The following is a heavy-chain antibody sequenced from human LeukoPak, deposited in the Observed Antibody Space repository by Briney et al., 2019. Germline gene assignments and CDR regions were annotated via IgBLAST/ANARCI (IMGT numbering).Heavy chain of an antibody. CDR3: ARGQWLGMDWFDP. V-gene: IGHV3-64*01. CDR2: ISSNGGST. CDR1: GFTFSSYA. Sequence: PGGSLRLSCAASGFTFSSYAMHWVRQAPGKGLEYVSAISSNGGSTYYANSVKGRFTISRDNSKNTLYLQMGSLRAEDMAVYYCARGQWLGMDWFDPWGQGTLVTVSS. D-gene: IGHD6-19*01. J-gene: IGHJ5*02.